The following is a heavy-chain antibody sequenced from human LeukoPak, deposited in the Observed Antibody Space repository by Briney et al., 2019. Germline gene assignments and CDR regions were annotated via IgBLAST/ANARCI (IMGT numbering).Heavy chain of an antibody. V-gene: IGHV3-15*01. J-gene: IGHJ4*02. CDR1: GFTFSNAW. D-gene: IGHD1-26*01. CDR3: TTDSAVEWELLYPDY. CDR2: IKRKSDGETT. Sequence: PGGSLRLSCAASGFTFSNAWMSWVRQSPGKGLEWVGLIKRKSDGETTDYAAPVKGRFTISRDDSKNTLYLQMNSLKTEDTAVYYCTTDSAVEWELLYPDYWGQGTLVTVSS.